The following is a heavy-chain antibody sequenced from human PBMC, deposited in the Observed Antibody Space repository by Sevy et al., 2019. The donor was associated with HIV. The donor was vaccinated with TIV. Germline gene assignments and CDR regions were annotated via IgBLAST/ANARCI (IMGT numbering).Heavy chain of an antibody. Sequence: SETLSLTCAVYGGSFTSHFWNWIRQPPGKGLEWIGEINHSGTINNNPVLKSRVSMSLDMSKNQISVKLTTVTVADTAVYYCARGFRRVLWTSQHWFDSWGQGNLVTVSS. J-gene: IGHJ5*01. CDR1: GGSFTSHF. CDR3: ARGFRRVLWTSQHWFDS. V-gene: IGHV4-34*01. CDR2: INHSGTI. D-gene: IGHD3-3*01.